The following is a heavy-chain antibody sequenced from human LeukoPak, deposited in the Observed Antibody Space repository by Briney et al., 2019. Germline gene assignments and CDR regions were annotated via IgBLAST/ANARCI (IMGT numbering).Heavy chain of an antibody. V-gene: IGHV3-23*01. D-gene: IGHD3-9*01. CDR3: AKARVTTGYYMQVDY. CDR1: GFTFSSNA. Sequence: PGGSLRLSCAASGFTFSSNAMSWVRQAPGEGLEWVSAISGDSGGTNYADSVKGRFTISRDNSKNTLYLQMNSLRAEDTAVYYCAKARVTTGYYMQVDYWGQGTLVTVSS. CDR2: ISGDSGGT. J-gene: IGHJ4*02.